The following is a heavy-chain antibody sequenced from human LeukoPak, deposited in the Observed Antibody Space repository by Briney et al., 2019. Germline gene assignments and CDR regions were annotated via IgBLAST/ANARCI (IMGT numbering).Heavy chain of an antibody. CDR2: ISAYNGNT. Sequence: ASVKVSCKASGYTFTSYGISWVRQAPGQGLEWMGWISAYNGNTNYAQKLQGRVTMTTDTSTSTAYMELRSLRSDDTAVYYCARADYYYGSESRANFDYWGQGTLVTVSS. J-gene: IGHJ4*02. CDR3: ARADYYYGSESRANFDY. V-gene: IGHV1-18*01. CDR1: GYTFTSYG. D-gene: IGHD3-10*01.